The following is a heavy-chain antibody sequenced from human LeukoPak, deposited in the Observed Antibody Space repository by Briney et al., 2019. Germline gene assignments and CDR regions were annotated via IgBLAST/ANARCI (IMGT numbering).Heavy chain of an antibody. CDR3: ARVPATFDY. J-gene: IGHJ4*02. CDR2: IYSGGST. CDR1: GFTDSSNY. Sequence: GGSLRLXCAASGFTDSSNYMSWVRRAPGKGLESVSVIYSGGSTYYADSVKGRFTISRDNSKNTLYLQMNSLRAEDTAVYYCARVPATFDYWGQGTLVTVSS. V-gene: IGHV3-66*02.